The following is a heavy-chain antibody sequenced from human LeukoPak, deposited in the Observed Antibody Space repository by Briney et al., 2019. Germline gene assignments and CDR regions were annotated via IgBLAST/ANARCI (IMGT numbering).Heavy chain of an antibody. CDR1: GGTFSSYA. D-gene: IGHD1-26*01. V-gene: IGHV7-4-1*02. CDR2: INTYTGNP. CDR3: ARPLNSGTYYTDY. J-gene: IGHJ4*02. Sequence: ASVKVSCKASGGTFSSYAISWVRQAPGQGLEWMGWINTYTGNPTYAQGFSGRFVFSLDTSVSTAYLQISSLKAEDTAVYYCARPLNSGTYYTDYWGQGTLVTVSS.